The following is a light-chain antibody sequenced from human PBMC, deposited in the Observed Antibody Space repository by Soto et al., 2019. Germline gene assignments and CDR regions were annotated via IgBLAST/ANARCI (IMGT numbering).Light chain of an antibody. Sequence: EIGLTQWPGTRSFSRGERATLSCRADQTISNDFLAWYQQKPGQAPRLFIYGTSSRATGIPDRFSGSGSGTDFTLTISRLEPEDFAVYYCQQYGGSLMTFGQGTRLEIK. CDR1: QTISNDF. J-gene: IGKJ5*01. CDR3: QQYGGSLMT. V-gene: IGKV3-20*01. CDR2: GTS.